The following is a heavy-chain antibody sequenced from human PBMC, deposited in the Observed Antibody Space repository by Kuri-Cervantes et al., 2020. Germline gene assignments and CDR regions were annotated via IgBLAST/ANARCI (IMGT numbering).Heavy chain of an antibody. D-gene: IGHD6-25*01. CDR2: LSGSGGGT. Sequence: GESLKISCAASGFTFSSYGMHWVRQVPGKGLEWVSTLSGSGGGTYYADSVKGRFTISRDNSKSTLYLQMNSLRAEDTAVYYCARAPVAAARTYYFDYWGQGTLVTVSS. J-gene: IGHJ4*02. CDR3: ARAPVAAARTYYFDY. CDR1: GFTFSSYG. V-gene: IGHV3-NL1*01.